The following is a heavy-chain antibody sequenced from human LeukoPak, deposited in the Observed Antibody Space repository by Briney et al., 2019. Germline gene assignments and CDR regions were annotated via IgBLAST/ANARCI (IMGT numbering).Heavy chain of an antibody. CDR3: ARQYSNNWYDDRGWFDP. D-gene: IGHD6-13*01. V-gene: IGHV1-2*02. CDR2: INPNSGGT. Sequence: GASVKVSCKASGYTFTGYYMHWVRQAPGQGLEWMGWINPNSGGTNYAQKFQGRVTMTRDKSINTAYMELSRLRSDDTAVYYCARQYSNNWYDDRGWFDPWGQGTLVTVSS. J-gene: IGHJ5*02. CDR1: GYTFTGYY.